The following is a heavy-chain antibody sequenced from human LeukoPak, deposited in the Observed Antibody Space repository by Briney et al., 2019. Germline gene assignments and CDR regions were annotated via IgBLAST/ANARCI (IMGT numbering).Heavy chain of an antibody. CDR3: ARDMTCEVDY. CDR1: GYPFTSYG. CDR2: ISAHNGYT. J-gene: IGHJ4*02. V-gene: IGHV1-18*01. Sequence: ASVKVSCKASGYPFTSYGISWVRQAPGQGLEWMGWISAHNGYTNYAQKLQGRVTMTTDTSTSTVYMELRSLTSDDTAVYYCARDMTCEVDYWGQGTLVTVSS.